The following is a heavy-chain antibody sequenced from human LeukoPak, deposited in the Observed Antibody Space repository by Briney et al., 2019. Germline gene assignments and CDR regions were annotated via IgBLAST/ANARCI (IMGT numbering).Heavy chain of an antibody. CDR1: GYTFSSYA. J-gene: IGHJ4*02. CDR2: IIPIFGIA. D-gene: IGHD5-24*01. CDR3: ARGGSRDGYNFQFDY. Sequence: SVKVSCKASGYTFSSYAISWVRQAPRQGLEWMGRIIPIFGIANYAQKFQGRVTITADKSTSTAYMELSSLRSEDTAVYYCARGGSRDGYNFQFDYWGQGTLVTVSS. V-gene: IGHV1-69*04.